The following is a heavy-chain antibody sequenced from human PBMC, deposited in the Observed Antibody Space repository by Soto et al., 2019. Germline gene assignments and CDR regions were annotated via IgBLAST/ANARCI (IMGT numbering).Heavy chain of an antibody. V-gene: IGHV3-23*01. J-gene: IGHJ5*02. CDR1: GFTFSSYA. D-gene: IGHD2-2*01. CDR3: AKAPRFAAAKNWFDP. CDR2: ISGSGGST. Sequence: EVQLLESGGGLVQPGGSLRLSCAASGFTFSSYAMSWVRQAPGKGLEWVSAISGSGGSTYYADSVKGRFTISRDNSKNTQYLQMNSLRAEDTAVYYCAKAPRFAAAKNWFDPWGQGTLVTVTS.